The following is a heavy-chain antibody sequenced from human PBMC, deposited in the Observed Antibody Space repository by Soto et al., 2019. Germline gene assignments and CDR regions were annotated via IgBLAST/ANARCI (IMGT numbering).Heavy chain of an antibody. CDR2: MNSDGSST. J-gene: IGHJ4*02. CDR3: ATDLGTGY. CDR1: GFTFSSYW. V-gene: IGHV3-74*01. D-gene: IGHD7-27*01. Sequence: EVQLVESGGGLVQPGGSLRLSCAASGFTFSSYWMHWVRQAPGKGLVWVSRMNSDGSSTSYADSVKGRFPISRDNAKNTLYLQMNILKSEETAVYYCATDLGTGYWDQGPLVTVAS.